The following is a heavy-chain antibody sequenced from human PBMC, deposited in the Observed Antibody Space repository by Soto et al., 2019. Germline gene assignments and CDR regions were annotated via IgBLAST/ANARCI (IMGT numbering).Heavy chain of an antibody. D-gene: IGHD6-6*01. CDR3: ARRGLSSSSTFRYYYYGMDV. Sequence: SETLSLTCPVSGGSVSSGSYYWSWFRQPPGKGLEWIGYIYYSGSTNYNPSLKSRVTISVDTSKNQFSLKLSSVTAADTAVYYCARRGLSSSSTFRYYYYGMDVWGQGTTVTVSS. CDR1: GGSVSSGSYY. V-gene: IGHV4-61*01. CDR2: IYYSGST. J-gene: IGHJ6*02.